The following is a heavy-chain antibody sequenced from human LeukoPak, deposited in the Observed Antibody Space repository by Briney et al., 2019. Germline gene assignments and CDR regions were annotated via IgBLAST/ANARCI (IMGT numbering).Heavy chain of an antibody. J-gene: IGHJ3*02. CDR3: ARDPGWSSFDI. CDR2: IKQDGGSK. Sequence: GGSLRLSCVASGFSLSSYWMSWVRQAPGKGLEFVANIKQDGGSKNYVDSVKGRFTISGDNAENSLYLQMSSLRAEDTALYYCARDPGWSSFDIWGQGIMVTVSS. CDR1: GFSLSSYW. D-gene: IGHD2-15*01. V-gene: IGHV3-7*01.